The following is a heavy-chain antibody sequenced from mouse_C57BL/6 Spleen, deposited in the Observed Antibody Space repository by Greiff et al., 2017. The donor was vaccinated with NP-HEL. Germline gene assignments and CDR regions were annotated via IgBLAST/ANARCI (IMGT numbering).Heavy chain of an antibody. CDR3: ARWSYGAWFAY. V-gene: IGHV1-69*01. CDR2: IDPSDSYT. J-gene: IGHJ3*01. Sequence: QVQLQQPGAELVMPGASVKLSCKASGYTFTSYWMHWVKQRPGQGLEWIGEIDPSDSYTNYNQKFKGKSTLTVDKSSSTAYMQLSSLTSEDSAVYYCARWSYGAWFAYWGQGTLVTVSA. CDR1: GYTFTSYW. D-gene: IGHD1-1*02.